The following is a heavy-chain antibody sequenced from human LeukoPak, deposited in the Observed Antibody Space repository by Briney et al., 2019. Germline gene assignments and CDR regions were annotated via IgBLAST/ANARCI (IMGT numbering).Heavy chain of an antibody. CDR3: ARRGLGISRWELPFYYYYYMDV. CDR2: IYHSGST. V-gene: IGHV4-38-2*02. J-gene: IGHJ6*03. Sequence: SETLSLTCTVSGYSISSGYYWGWIRQPPGKGLEWIGSIYHSGSTYYNPSLKSRVTISVDTPKNQFSLKLSSVTAADTAVYYCARRGLGISRWELPFYYYYYMDVWGKGTTVTISS. D-gene: IGHD1-26*01. CDR1: GYSISSGYY.